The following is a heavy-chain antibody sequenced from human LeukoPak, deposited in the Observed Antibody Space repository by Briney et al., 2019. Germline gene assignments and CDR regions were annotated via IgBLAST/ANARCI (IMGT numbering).Heavy chain of an antibody. Sequence: GGSLRLSCAASGFSFITYSMNWVRQAPGKGLQRVSYISSGSSAVYYTDSVKGRFTITRDDPKNSVYLQMNSLRTEDTAVYYCGTGDPRFDYWGQGTLVTVSS. J-gene: IGHJ4*02. CDR1: GFSFITYS. CDR2: ISSGSSAV. V-gene: IGHV3-48*01. D-gene: IGHD7-27*01. CDR3: GTGDPRFDY.